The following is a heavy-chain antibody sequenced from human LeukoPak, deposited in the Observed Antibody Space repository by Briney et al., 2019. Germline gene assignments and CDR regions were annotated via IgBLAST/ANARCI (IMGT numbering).Heavy chain of an antibody. CDR3: ARGQQYYHGSSGYWVFDY. CDR2: INHSGST. Sequence: SETLSLTCAVYGGSFSGYYWNWIRQPPGKGLEWIGEINHSGSTNYNPSLKSRVTISVDTSKNQFSLKLSSVTAADTAVYSCARGQQYYHGSSGYWVFDYWGQGTLVTVSS. D-gene: IGHD3-22*01. V-gene: IGHV4-34*01. CDR1: GGSFSGYY. J-gene: IGHJ4*02.